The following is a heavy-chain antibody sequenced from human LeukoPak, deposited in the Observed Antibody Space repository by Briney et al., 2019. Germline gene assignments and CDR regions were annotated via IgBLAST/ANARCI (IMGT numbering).Heavy chain of an antibody. CDR1: GFTFGSYS. CDR2: ISSSSSYI. Sequence: GGSLRLSCAASGFTFGSYSMNWVRQAPGKGLEWVSSISSSSSYIYYADSVKGRFTISRDNAKNSLYLQMNSLRAEDTAVYYCARDPFVCSGGSCYPHWGQGTLVTVSS. D-gene: IGHD2-15*01. V-gene: IGHV3-21*01. J-gene: IGHJ4*02. CDR3: ARDPFVCSGGSCYPH.